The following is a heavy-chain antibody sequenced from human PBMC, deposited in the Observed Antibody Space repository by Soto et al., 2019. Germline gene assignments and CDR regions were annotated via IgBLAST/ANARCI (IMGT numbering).Heavy chain of an antibody. CDR1: GGSISSSSYY. J-gene: IGHJ5*02. D-gene: IGHD2-21*01. Sequence: PSETLSLTCTVSGGSISSSSYYWGWIRQPPGKGLEWIGRIYYSGSTYYNPSLKSRVTISVDTSKNQFSLKLSSVTAADTAVYYCARLRVFGGELYSFWFDPWGQGTLVTVSS. V-gene: IGHV4-39*01. CDR3: ARLRVFGGELYSFWFDP. CDR2: IYYSGST.